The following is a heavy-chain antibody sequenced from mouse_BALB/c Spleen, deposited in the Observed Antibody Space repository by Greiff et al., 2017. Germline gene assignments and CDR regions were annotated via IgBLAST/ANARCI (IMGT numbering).Heavy chain of an antibody. V-gene: IGHV5-9-3*01. D-gene: IGHD1-1*01. CDR2: ISSGGSYT. CDR3: ARQGGSSYGWYFDV. Sequence: EVKLVESGGGLVKPGGSLKLSCAASGFTFSSYAMSWVRQTPEKRLEWVATISSGGSYTYHPDSVKGRFTISRDNAKNTLYLQMSSLRSEDTAMYYCARQGGSSYGWYFDVWGAGTTVTVSS. J-gene: IGHJ1*01. CDR1: GFTFSSYA.